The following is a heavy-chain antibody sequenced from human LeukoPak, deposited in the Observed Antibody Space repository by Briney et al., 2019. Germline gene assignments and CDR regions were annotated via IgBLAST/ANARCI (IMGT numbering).Heavy chain of an antibody. CDR2: INPNGGRT. Sequence: ASVKVSCKASENTFTNYYMHWVRQAPGQGLEWLGLINPNGGRTAYAQNFQGRVTMTRDTSTTTLYLELSSLRSDDTAVYYCARQGYYGSGPLDYWGQGTLVTVSS. V-gene: IGHV1-46*01. J-gene: IGHJ4*02. CDR3: ARQGYYGSGPLDY. D-gene: IGHD3-10*01. CDR1: ENTFTNYY.